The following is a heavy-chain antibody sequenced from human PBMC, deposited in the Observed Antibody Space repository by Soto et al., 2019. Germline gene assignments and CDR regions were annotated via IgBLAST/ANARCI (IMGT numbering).Heavy chain of an antibody. J-gene: IGHJ3*02. V-gene: IGHV4-31*03. D-gene: IGHD6-6*01. CDR2: IYYSGST. CDR3: ARDTVSIAARRGAFDI. CDR1: GGSISSGGYY. Sequence: SETLSLTCTVSGGSISSGGYYWSWIRQHPGKGLEWIGHIYYSGSTYYNPSLKSRVTISVDTSKNQFSMKLSSVTAAVTAVDYCARDTVSIAARRGAFDIWGQGTMVTVSS.